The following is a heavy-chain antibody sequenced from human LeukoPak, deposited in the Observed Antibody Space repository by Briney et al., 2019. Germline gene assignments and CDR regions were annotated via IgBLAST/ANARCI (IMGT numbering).Heavy chain of an antibody. V-gene: IGHV3-20*01. CDR2: INWNGGST. CDR1: GFTFDDYG. J-gene: IGHJ4*02. CDR3: ARVAYDSSGYCLDY. Sequence: RPGGSLRLSCAASGFTFDDYGMSWVRQAPGKGLEWVSGINWNGGSTGYADSVKGRLTISRDNAKNSLYLQMNSLRAEDTALYHCARVAYDSSGYCLDYWGQGTLVTVSS. D-gene: IGHD3-22*01.